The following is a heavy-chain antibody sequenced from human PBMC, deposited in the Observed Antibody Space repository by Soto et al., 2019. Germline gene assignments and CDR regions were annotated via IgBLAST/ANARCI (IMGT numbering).Heavy chain of an antibody. CDR3: ARGGGYCSGGSCYSGLYYYYGMDV. CDR2: IIPIFGTA. D-gene: IGHD2-15*01. Sequence: QVQLVQSRAEVKKPGSSVKVSCKASGGTFSSYAISWVRQAPGQGLEWMGGIIPIFGTANYAQKFQGRVTITADESTSTAYMELSSLRSEDTAVYYCARGGGYCSGGSCYSGLYYYYGMDVWGQGTTVTVSS. CDR1: GGTFSSYA. J-gene: IGHJ6*02. V-gene: IGHV1-69*01.